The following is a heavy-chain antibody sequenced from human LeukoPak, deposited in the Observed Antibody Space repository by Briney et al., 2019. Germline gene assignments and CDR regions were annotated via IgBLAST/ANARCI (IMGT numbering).Heavy chain of an antibody. J-gene: IGHJ4*02. CDR1: GYTLTELS. CDR2: FDPEDGET. D-gene: IGHD1-26*01. Sequence: ASVKVSCKVSGYTLTELSMHWVRQAPGKGLEWMGGFDPEDGETIYAQKFQGRVTMTKDTSTDTAYMELSSLRSEDTAVYYCATAPSIVGATAALDYWGQGTLVTVSS. CDR3: ATAPSIVGATAALDY. V-gene: IGHV1-24*01.